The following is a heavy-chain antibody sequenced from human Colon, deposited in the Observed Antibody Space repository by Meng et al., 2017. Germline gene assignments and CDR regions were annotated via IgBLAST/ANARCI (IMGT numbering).Heavy chain of an antibody. D-gene: IGHD6-13*01. J-gene: IGHJ4*02. CDR1: GYLFSYYA. V-gene: IGHV7-4-1*02. CDR2: SNNKTGNP. Sequence: QVQLVQSGSELKKPGASVKVTCKTSGYLFSYYAMNWVRQAPGRGLEWMGWSNNKTGNPTYAQAFTGRFVFSLDTSVSTAYLQINDLKVDDTAVYYCAREGSDSWIDYWGQGTLVTVSS. CDR3: AREGSDSWIDY.